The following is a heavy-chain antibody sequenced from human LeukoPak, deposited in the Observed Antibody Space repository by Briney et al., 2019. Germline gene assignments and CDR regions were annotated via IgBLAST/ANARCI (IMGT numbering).Heavy chain of an antibody. CDR2: IIPVFGTA. V-gene: IGHV1-69*05. J-gene: IGHJ5*02. D-gene: IGHD3-10*01. CDR1: GGTFSSYA. Sequence: SVKVSCKASGGTFSSYAISWVRQAPGQGLEWTGGIIPVFGTANYAQKFQGRVTITTDESTTTAYMEMSSLRSEDTAVYYCARGYYYGSESYWHTKWFDPWGQGTLVTVSS. CDR3: ARGYYYGSESYWHTKWFDP.